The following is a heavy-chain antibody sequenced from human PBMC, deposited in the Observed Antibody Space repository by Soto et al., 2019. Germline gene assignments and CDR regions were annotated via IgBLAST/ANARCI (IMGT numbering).Heavy chain of an antibody. CDR3: AKDRTDHFWTGFCDS. CDR1: GFPFSSYW. Sequence: GGSLRLSCAASGFPFSSYWMHWVCQAPGKGLVWVSRISSDGSSTTYADSVKGRFTISRNNAKNTLYLQMNSLRAEDTAVYFCAKDRTDHFWTGFCDSWGQGALVTVSS. CDR2: ISSDGSST. J-gene: IGHJ4*02. V-gene: IGHV3-74*01. D-gene: IGHD3-3*02.